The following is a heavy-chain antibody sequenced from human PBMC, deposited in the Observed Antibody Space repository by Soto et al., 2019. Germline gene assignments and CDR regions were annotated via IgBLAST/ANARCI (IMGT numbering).Heavy chain of an antibody. CDR2: ISYDGSNK. J-gene: IGHJ6*02. CDR1: GFTFSSYG. D-gene: IGHD3-16*01. Sequence: QVQLVESGGGVVQPGRSLRLSCAASGFTFSSYGMHWVRQAPGKGLEWVAVISYDGSNKYYADSVKGRFTISRDNSKNTLYLQMNSLRAEDTAVYYCAKDRFGYDYGMDVWGQGTTVTVSS. V-gene: IGHV3-30*18. CDR3: AKDRFGYDYGMDV.